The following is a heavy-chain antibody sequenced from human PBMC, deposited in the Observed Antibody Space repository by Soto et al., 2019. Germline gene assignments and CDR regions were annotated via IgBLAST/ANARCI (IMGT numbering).Heavy chain of an antibody. D-gene: IGHD3-22*01. CDR1: GLSFSSYA. Sequence: EVQLLESGGGLVQPGGSLRPSCGTSGLSFSSYAISWVRQAPWKGLEWVSSIRAGAGRTFYAESVKGRFTISRDDSESAMCLQMSSMRAEDTAVYCCAKIPVMTEMTHYFDSGGQGTLVTVSS. CDR2: IRAGAGRT. J-gene: IGHJ4*02. V-gene: IGHV3-23*01. CDR3: AKIPVMTEMTHYFDS.